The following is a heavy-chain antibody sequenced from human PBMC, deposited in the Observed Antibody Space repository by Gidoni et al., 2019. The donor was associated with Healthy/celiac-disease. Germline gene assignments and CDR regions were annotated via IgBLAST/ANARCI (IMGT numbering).Heavy chain of an antibody. V-gene: IGHV1-58*02. Sequence: EVTKPGPSVKVSCKASGFTFTSSAMQWVRQARGQRLEWIGWIVVGSGNTNYAQKFQERVTITRDMSTSTAYMELSSLRSEDTAVYYCAAAPDVDTAMADGGAFDYWGQGTLVTVSS. CDR1: GFTFTSSA. J-gene: IGHJ4*02. CDR2: IVVGSGNT. D-gene: IGHD5-18*01. CDR3: AAAPDVDTAMADGGAFDY.